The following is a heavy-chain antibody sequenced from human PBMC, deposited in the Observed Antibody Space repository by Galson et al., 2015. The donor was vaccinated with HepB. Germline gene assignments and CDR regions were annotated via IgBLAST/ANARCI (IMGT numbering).Heavy chain of an antibody. Sequence: SLRLSCAASGFTFSSYAMSWVRQAPGKGLEWVSLISGSGGRTYYADSVKGHFTISRDNSKKTLYLQMNSLRAEDTAVYYCAKDPGSIVGAVVGAFDIWGQGTMVTVSS. V-gene: IGHV3-23*01. CDR2: ISGSGGRT. J-gene: IGHJ3*02. CDR1: GFTFSSYA. D-gene: IGHD3-3*01. CDR3: AKDPGSIVGAVVGAFDI.